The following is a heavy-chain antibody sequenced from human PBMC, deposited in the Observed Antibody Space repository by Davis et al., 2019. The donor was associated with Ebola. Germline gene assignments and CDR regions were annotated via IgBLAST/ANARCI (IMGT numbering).Heavy chain of an antibody. CDR2: ISSSSSYI. Sequence: GESLKISCAASGFTFSNYNMNWVRQAPGKGLEWVSSISSSSSYIHYADSVKGRFTISRDNSKNTLYLQMNSLRAEDTAVYYCVKFFLGIGSDYWGQGTLVTVSS. V-gene: IGHV3-21*04. CDR3: VKFFLGIGSDY. J-gene: IGHJ4*02. D-gene: IGHD3-3*01. CDR1: GFTFSNYN.